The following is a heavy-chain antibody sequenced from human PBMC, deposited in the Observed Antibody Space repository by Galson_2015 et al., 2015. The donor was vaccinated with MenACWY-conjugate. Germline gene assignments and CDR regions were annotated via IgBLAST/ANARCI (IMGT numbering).Heavy chain of an antibody. V-gene: IGHV3-23*01. CDR3: AKGRQSSAYSSIDY. Sequence: SLRLSCAASGFTFSSYAMSWVRQAPGRGLEWVSAMSGSGGGTYYVGSVKGRFTISRDSSKNTLYLQMNSLRAEDTAVYYCAKGRQSSAYSSIDYWGQGTLVSVSS. D-gene: IGHD2-21*01. CDR2: MSGSGGGT. J-gene: IGHJ4*02. CDR1: GFTFSSYA.